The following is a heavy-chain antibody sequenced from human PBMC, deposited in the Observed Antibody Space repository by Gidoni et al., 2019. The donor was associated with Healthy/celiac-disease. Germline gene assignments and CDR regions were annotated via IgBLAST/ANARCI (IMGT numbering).Heavy chain of an antibody. Sequence: QVTLRESGPALVKPPQPLTLTCTFSGFSLSTSGMCVSWIRQPPGKALEWLARIDWDDDKYYSTSLKTRLTISKDTAKNQVVLTMTNMDPVDTATYYCARIQVGVAVAGTHYYYGMDVWGQGTTVTVSS. CDR2: IDWDDDK. J-gene: IGHJ6*02. V-gene: IGHV2-70*15. CDR1: GFSLSTSGMC. D-gene: IGHD6-19*01. CDR3: ARIQVGVAVAGTHYYYGMDV.